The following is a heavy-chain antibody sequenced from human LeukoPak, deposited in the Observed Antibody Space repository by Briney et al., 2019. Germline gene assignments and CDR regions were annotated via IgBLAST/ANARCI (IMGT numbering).Heavy chain of an antibody. D-gene: IGHD6-13*01. Sequence: ASVKASCKASGYTFTSYYMHWVRQAPGQGLEWMGIINPSGGSTSYAQKFQGRVTMTRDMSTSTVYMELSSLRSEDTAVYYCARWIAAADYYYYYMDVWGKGTTVTVSS. CDR3: ARWIAAADYYYYYMDV. CDR2: INPSGGST. J-gene: IGHJ6*03. CDR1: GYTFTSYY. V-gene: IGHV1-46*01.